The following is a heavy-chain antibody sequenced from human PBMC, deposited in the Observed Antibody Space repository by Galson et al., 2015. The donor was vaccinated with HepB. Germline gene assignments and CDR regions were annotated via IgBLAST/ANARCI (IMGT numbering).Heavy chain of an antibody. CDR3: ARGGFSLYGMDV. V-gene: IGHV3-33*01. Sequence: SLRLSCAASGFTFSNNGMHWVRQAPGKGLEWVAVIWYDGSETYYADSVKGRFTISRDNSKNTLYLQVNSLKVEDTAVYYCARGGFSLYGMDVWGQGTTVTVSP. CDR2: IWYDGSET. CDR1: GFTFSNNG. J-gene: IGHJ6*01. D-gene: IGHD3-3*01.